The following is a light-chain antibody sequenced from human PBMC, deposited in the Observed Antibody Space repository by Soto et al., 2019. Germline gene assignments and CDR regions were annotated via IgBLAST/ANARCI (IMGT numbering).Light chain of an antibody. CDR2: SNN. V-gene: IGLV1-44*01. Sequence: QPVLTQPPSASGTPGQRVTISCSGSSSNIGSNPVNWYQQLPGTAPKLLIYSNNQRPSGVPDRFSGSKSGTSASLAISGLQSEDEADYHCAAWDDSLNGRVFGTGTKLTVL. CDR3: AAWDDSLNGRV. J-gene: IGLJ1*01. CDR1: SSNIGSNP.